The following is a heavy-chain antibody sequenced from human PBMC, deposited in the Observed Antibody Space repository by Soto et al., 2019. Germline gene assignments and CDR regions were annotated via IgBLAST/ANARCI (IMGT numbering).Heavy chain of an antibody. D-gene: IGHD3-3*01. CDR3: ARVTSGYRPHFEY. V-gene: IGHV4-59*01. CDR2: IYYSGST. Sequence: QVQLQESGPGLVKPSETLSLTCTVSGGSISSYYWSWIRQPPGKGLECIGYIYYSGSTNYKPSLKSRATISVDTSKNQFSLKLRSVTAADTAVYYCARVTSGYRPHFEYWGQGTLVTVSS. CDR1: GGSISSYY. J-gene: IGHJ4*02.